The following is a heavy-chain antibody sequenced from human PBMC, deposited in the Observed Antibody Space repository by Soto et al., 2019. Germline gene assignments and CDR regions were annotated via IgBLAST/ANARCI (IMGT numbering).Heavy chain of an antibody. J-gene: IGHJ4*02. CDR2: ISWNSGSI. Sequence: EVQLVESGGGLVQPGRSLRLSCAASGFTFDDYAMHWVRQAPGKGLEWVSGISWNSGSIGYADSVKGRFTISRDNAKNSLYLQMNRLRAEDTALYYCAKDGSGGRGLAWGQGTLVTVSS. D-gene: IGHD3-10*01. CDR1: GFTFDDYA. V-gene: IGHV3-9*01. CDR3: AKDGSGGRGLA.